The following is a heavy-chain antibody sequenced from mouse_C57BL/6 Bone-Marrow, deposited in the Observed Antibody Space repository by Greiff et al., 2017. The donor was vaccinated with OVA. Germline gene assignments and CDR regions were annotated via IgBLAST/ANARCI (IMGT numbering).Heavy chain of an antibody. CDR3: ARSRDYGSSYWYFDV. V-gene: IGHV5-15*01. J-gene: IGHJ1*03. Sequence: EVNVVESGGGLVQPGGSLKLSCAASGFTFSDYGMAWVRQAPRKGPEWVAFISNLAYSIYYADTVTGRFTISRENAKNTLYLEMSSLRSEDTAMYYCARSRDYGSSYWYFDVWGTGTTVTVSS. CDR1: GFTFSDYG. D-gene: IGHD1-1*01. CDR2: ISNLAYSI.